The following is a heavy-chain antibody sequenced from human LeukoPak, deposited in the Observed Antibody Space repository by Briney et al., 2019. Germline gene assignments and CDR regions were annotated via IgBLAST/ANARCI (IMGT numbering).Heavy chain of an antibody. D-gene: IGHD3-10*01. CDR2: LNQDGSER. J-gene: IGHJ4*02. V-gene: IGHV3-7*02. Sequence: QPGGSLRLSCAASGFTFSSYWMSWVRQTPGKGLEWVAHLNQDGSERYYVDSVKGRFTISRENAKNSLYLQTNSLRAEDTAVYYCAKCGSGSNFDYWGQGILVTVSS. CDR3: AKCGSGSNFDY. CDR1: GFTFSSYW.